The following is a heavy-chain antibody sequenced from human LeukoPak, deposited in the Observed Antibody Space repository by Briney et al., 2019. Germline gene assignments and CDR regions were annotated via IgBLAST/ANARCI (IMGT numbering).Heavy chain of an antibody. CDR1: GYTFTAYF. D-gene: IGHD1-26*01. Sequence: ASVKVSCTASGYTFTAYFLHWVRQAPGQGPEWMGWINPNSADTNYAQKFQDRVTMTRDTSISTAYMELGRLRSDDTAVYYCARLKGSGSYTNFDFWGQGTLVTVSS. J-gene: IGHJ4*02. CDR2: INPNSADT. CDR3: ARLKGSGSYTNFDF. V-gene: IGHV1-2*02.